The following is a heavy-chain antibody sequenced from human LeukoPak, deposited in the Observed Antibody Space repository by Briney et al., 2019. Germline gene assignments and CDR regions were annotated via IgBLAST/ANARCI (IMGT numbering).Heavy chain of an antibody. CDR3: ARVVQNLGTPLTYYYDSSGYYFGY. CDR2: INPNSGGT. Sequence: ASVKVSCKASGYTFTGYYMHWVRQAPGQGLEWMGWINPNSGGTNYAQKFQGRVTMTRDTSISTAYMELSRLRSDDTAVYYCARVVQNLGTPLTYYYDSSGYYFGYWGQGTLVTVSS. V-gene: IGHV1-2*02. D-gene: IGHD3-22*01. J-gene: IGHJ4*02. CDR1: GYTFTGYY.